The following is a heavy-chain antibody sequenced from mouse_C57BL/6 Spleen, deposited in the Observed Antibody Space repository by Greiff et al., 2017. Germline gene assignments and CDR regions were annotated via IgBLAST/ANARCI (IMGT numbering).Heavy chain of an antibody. J-gene: IGHJ2*01. Sequence: QVQLKQPGAELVKPGASVKLSCKASGYTFTSYWMQWVKQRPGQGLEWIGEIDPSDSYTNYNQKFKGKATLTVDTSSSTAYMQLSSLTSEDSAVYYCARGGNYNSPFDYWGQGTTLTVSS. CDR2: IDPSDSYT. CDR1: GYTFTSYW. D-gene: IGHD2-1*01. V-gene: IGHV1-50*01. CDR3: ARGGNYNSPFDY.